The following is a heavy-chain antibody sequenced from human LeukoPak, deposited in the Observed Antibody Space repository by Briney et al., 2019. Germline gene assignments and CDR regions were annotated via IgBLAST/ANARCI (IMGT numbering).Heavy chain of an antibody. CDR3: ARRPYGSGTPFDY. CDR1: GGSISSGSYY. Sequence: PSQTLSLTCTVSGGSISSGSYYWSWIRQPAGKGLEWIGRIYTSGSTNYNPSLKSRVTISVDTSKNQFSLKLSSVTAADTAVYYCARRPYGSGTPFDYWGQGTLVTVSS. J-gene: IGHJ4*02. CDR2: IYTSGST. D-gene: IGHD3-10*01. V-gene: IGHV4-61*02.